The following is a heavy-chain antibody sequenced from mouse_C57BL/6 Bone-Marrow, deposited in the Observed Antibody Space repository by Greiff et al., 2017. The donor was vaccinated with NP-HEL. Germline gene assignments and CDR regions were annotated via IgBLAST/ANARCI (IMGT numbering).Heavy chain of an antibody. CDR3: ARHFPYYGSSYWYFDV. V-gene: IGHV4-1*01. CDR1: GIDFSRYW. D-gene: IGHD1-1*01. Sequence: GIDFSRYWMSWVRRAPGKGLEWIGEINPDSSTINYAPSLKDKFIISRDNAKNTLYLQMSKVRSEDTALYYCARHFPYYGSSYWYFDVWGTGTTVTVSS. CDR2: INPDSSTI. J-gene: IGHJ1*03.